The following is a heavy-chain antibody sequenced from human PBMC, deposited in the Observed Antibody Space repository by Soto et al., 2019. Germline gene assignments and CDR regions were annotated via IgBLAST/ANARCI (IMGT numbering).Heavy chain of an antibody. J-gene: IGHJ4*02. D-gene: IGHD3-10*01. CDR2: IYPGASDT. Sequence: GECLKIFCKGSGYIFGSYWIGWVRQVPGKCVDRRGIIYPGASDTRSSPSFKGQVTISADKSISTAYLQWRSLEAADTAMYYCARHHQYSSRSGTKYYFDYWGQGTLVTVSS. CDR3: ARHHQYSSRSGTKYYFDY. CDR1: GYIFGSYW. V-gene: IGHV5-51*01.